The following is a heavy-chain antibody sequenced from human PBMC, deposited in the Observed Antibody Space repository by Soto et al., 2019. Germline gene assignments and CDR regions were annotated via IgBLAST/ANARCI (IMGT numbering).Heavy chain of an antibody. J-gene: IGHJ3*01. Sequence: QVQLVESGGGVVQPGRSLRLSCAASGFMFSSYGIHWVRQAPGRGLEWVAVISYGGTYKYYADSVKGRFTLSRDNSENTVSLQMNSLRPEDPAVYYCAKQYTDLVIGAFDVWGPGAMVTVSS. D-gene: IGHD2-2*01. V-gene: IGHV3-30*18. CDR3: AKQYTDLVIGAFDV. CDR1: GFMFSSYG. CDR2: ISYGGTYK.